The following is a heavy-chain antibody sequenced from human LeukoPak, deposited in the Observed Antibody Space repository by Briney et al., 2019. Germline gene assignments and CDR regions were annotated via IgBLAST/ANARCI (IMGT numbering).Heavy chain of an antibody. CDR3: ARGKYYGSGSYYSWFDP. CDR1: GGSISSGGYY. D-gene: IGHD3-10*01. Sequence: PSETLSLTCTVSGGSISSGGYYWSWIRQHPGKGLEWIGYIYYSGSTYYNPSLKSRVTISVDTPKNQFSLKLSSVTAADTAVYYCARGKYYGSGSYYSWFDPWGQGTLVTVSS. V-gene: IGHV4-31*03. J-gene: IGHJ5*02. CDR2: IYYSGST.